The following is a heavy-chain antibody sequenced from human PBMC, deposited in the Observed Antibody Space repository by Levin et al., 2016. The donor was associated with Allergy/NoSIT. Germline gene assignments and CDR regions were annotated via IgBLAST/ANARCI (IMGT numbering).Heavy chain of an antibody. J-gene: IGHJ4*02. V-gene: IGHV3-48*03. CDR3: AEGSTWEGGVFDF. CDR2: ISSSGSTI. Sequence: WIRQPPGKGLEWVSYISSSGSTIYYADSVKGRFTISRDNAKNSLYLQMNSLRGEDTALYYCAEGSTWEGGVFDFWGQGTLVTVSS. D-gene: IGHD1-26*01.